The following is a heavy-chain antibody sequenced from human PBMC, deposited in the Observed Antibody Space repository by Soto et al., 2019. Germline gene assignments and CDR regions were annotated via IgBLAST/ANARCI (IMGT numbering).Heavy chain of an antibody. Sequence: PSVTLSLTCTVSDGSISTSGYYWGWIRQPPGKGLEWIGNINHSGSTDYNPSLKSRVTISVDTSKNQFSLKLSSVTAAGTAVYYCARVLLWFGELSYYYGMDVWGQGTTVTVSS. CDR1: DGSISTSGYY. V-gene: IGHV4-39*07. D-gene: IGHD3-10*01. J-gene: IGHJ6*02. CDR2: INHSGST. CDR3: ARVLLWFGELSYYYGMDV.